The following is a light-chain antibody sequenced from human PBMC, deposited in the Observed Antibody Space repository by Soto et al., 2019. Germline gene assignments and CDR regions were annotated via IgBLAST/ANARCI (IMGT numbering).Light chain of an antibody. J-gene: IGLJ1*01. V-gene: IGLV2-14*01. CDR1: SSDVGGYHY. CDR3: SAYTTRSAV. Sequence: QSALTQPASVSGSPGQSITISCTGTSSDVGGYHYVSWYQQLPGKAPKLMIYEVTKRPSGVSNRFSGSKSDNTAPLTISGLQAEDEADYYCSAYTTRSAVFGTGTKVTVL. CDR2: EVT.